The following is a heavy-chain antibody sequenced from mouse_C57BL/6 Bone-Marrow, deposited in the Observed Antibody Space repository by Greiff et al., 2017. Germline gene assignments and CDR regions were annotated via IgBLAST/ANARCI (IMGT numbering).Heavy chain of an antibody. CDR2: IHPNSGST. Sequence: QVQLQQPGAELVKPGASVKLSCKASGYTFTSYWMHWVKQRPGQGLEWIGMIHPNSGSTNYNEKFKSKATLTVDKSSSTAYMQLSSLTSEDSAVYYCAISRPYYGSGNSYYFDYWGQGTTLTVSS. CDR3: AISRPYYGSGNSYYFDY. CDR1: GYTFTSYW. V-gene: IGHV1-64*01. J-gene: IGHJ2*01. D-gene: IGHD1-1*01.